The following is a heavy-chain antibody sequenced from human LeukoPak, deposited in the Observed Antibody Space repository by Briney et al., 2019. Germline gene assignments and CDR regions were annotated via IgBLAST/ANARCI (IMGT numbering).Heavy chain of an antibody. J-gene: IGHJ4*02. Sequence: GGSLRLSCAASRFNFANHAMSWVRQTPGKGLEWVSAISGGGDITYYADSVKGRLTISRDNSKDTLFLQMHSLRPGDTAVYYCVREDTPATANYWGQGTLVTISS. CDR2: ISGGGDIT. CDR3: VREDTPATANY. CDR1: RFNFANHA. D-gene: IGHD2-21*02. V-gene: IGHV3-23*01.